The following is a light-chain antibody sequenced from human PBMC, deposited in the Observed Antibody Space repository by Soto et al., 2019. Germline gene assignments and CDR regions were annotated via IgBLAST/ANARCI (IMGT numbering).Light chain of an antibody. CDR3: QQYNSYSPWT. CDR2: AAS. CDR1: QGIRND. J-gene: IGKJ1*01. Sequence: DIQMTQSPSSLSASVGDRVTITCRASQGIRNDLSWYQQKPGKAPKRLIYAASTLQSGVPSRFNGSGSGTEFPLTISSLQPDDFAAYYCQQYNSYSPWTFGQGTKVEIK. V-gene: IGKV1-17*01.